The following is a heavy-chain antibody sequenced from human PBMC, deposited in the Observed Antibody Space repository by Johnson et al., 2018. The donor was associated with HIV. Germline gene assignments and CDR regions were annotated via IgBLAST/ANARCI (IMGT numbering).Heavy chain of an antibody. CDR3: AKGRLVGATTYDAFDI. D-gene: IGHD1-26*01. CDR1: GFTFSSYA. CDR2: ISYDGSNK. V-gene: IGHV3-30*04. J-gene: IGHJ3*02. Sequence: QVQLVESGGGVVRSGGSLRLSCAASGFTFSSYAMHWVRQAPGKGLGWVAGISYDGSNKYYVDSVKGRFTISRDNSKNTLYLQIHSLRAEDTAVYYCAKGRLVGATTYDAFDIWGQGTMVTVSS.